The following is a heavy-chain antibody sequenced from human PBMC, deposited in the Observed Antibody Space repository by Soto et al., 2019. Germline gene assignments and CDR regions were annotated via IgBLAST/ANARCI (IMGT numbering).Heavy chain of an antibody. CDR3: ARYSPHCSGGSCHLAN. D-gene: IGHD2-15*01. J-gene: IGHJ4*02. Sequence: SETLSLTCTVSGGSISSYYWSWIRQPPGKGLEWIGYIYYNGSTNYNPSLKSRVTISVDTSKNQFSLKLSSVTAADTAVYYCARYSPHCSGGSCHLANWGQGTLVTVSS. CDR2: IYYNGST. CDR1: GGSISSYY. V-gene: IGHV4-59*08.